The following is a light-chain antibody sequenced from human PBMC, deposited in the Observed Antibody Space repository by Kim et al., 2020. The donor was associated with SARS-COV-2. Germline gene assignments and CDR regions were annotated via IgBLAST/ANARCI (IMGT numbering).Light chain of an antibody. V-gene: IGLV3-1*01. J-gene: IGLJ3*02. CDR2: QDS. Sequence: SGSPGQTASITCSGDKLGDKYACWYQQKPGQSPVLVIYQDSDRPSGIPWRFSGSNSGNTATLTISGTQAMDEADYYCQAWDSSTAVFGGGTQLTVL. CDR1: KLGDKY. CDR3: QAWDSSTAV.